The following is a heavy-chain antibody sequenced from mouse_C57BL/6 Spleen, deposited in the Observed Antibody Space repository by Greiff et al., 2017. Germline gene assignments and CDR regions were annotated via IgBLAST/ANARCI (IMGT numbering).Heavy chain of an antibody. CDR2: ISYDGSN. CDR3: ARDNYGSSYDWYFDV. CDR1: GYSITSGYY. J-gene: IGHJ1*03. Sequence: EVKLQESGPGLVKPSQSLSLTCSVTGYSITSGYYWNWIRQFPGNKLEWMGYISYDGSNNYNPSLKNRISITRDTSKNQFFLKLNSVTTEDTATYYCARDNYGSSYDWYFDVWGTGTTGNVS. V-gene: IGHV3-6*01. D-gene: IGHD1-1*01.